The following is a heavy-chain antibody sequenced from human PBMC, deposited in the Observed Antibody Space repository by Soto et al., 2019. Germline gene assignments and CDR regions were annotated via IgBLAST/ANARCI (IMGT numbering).Heavy chain of an antibody. J-gene: IGHJ5*02. CDR2: ITGNSGTK. CDR1: GFTFSTYS. Sequence: XGCLRLSCASSGFTFSTYSMNWVRQAPGKGPEWVAYITGNSGTKYYADSVKGRFTISRDNAKNSLHLQMNSLREEDTAVYYCARDNGMAGSFDPWGQGNLV. CDR3: ARDNGMAGSFDP. D-gene: IGHD2-15*01. V-gene: IGHV3-48*02.